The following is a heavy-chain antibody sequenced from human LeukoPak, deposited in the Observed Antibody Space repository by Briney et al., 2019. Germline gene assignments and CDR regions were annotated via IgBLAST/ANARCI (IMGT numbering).Heavy chain of an antibody. D-gene: IGHD6-6*01. CDR1: GFTFSSYA. J-gene: IGHJ5*01. Sequence: GGSLRLSCADSGFTFSSYAMSWVRQAPGKGLEWVSLISTSGRTHYADSVQGRFTISRDNSKNTVYLQMNSLRAEDTAVYFCVKTFQYSSNWYDYWGQGTLVTVSS. V-gene: IGHV3-23*01. CDR3: VKTFQYSSNWYDY. CDR2: ISTSGRT.